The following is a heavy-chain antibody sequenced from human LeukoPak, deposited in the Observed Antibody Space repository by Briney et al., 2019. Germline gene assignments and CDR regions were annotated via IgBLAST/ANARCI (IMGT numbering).Heavy chain of an antibody. CDR3: AKDRSYYYDSSGHRGAFDI. D-gene: IGHD3-22*01. V-gene: IGHV3-23*01. CDR2: IRGSGGST. CDR1: GFTFSSYA. J-gene: IGHJ3*02. Sequence: AGGSLRLSCAASGFTFSSYAMSWVRKAPGKGLEGVSAIRGSGGSTYYADSVKGRFTISRDNSKNTLYLQMNSLRAEDTAVYYCAKDRSYYYDSSGHRGAFDIWGQGTMVTASS.